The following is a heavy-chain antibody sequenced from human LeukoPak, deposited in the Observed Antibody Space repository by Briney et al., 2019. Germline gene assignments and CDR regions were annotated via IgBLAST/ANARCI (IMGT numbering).Heavy chain of an antibody. CDR1: GGSISSYY. CDR3: VRAYDY. J-gene: IGHJ4*02. Sequence: PSETLSLTCTVSGGSISSYYWSWIRQPPGKGLEWIGYIYYSGSTNYNPSLKSRVTISVDTSKNQFSLNLNSVTAADTAVYYCVRAYDYWGQGTLVTVSS. V-gene: IGHV4-59*12. CDR2: IYYSGST.